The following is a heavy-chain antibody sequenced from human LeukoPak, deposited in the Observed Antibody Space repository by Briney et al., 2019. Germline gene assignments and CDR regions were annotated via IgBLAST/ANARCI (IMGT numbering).Heavy chain of an antibody. CDR3: LRDFHRESDY. J-gene: IGHJ4*02. Sequence: GGSLRLSCAASGFIFSSYAMSWVRQAPEKGLEWVSSISGGGGNTYYADSVEGRFTISRDDATNTLFLQMNNLRTEDSAIYYCLRDFHRESDYWGQGTLVTVSS. D-gene: IGHD5-24*01. V-gene: IGHV3-23*01. CDR2: ISGGGGNT. CDR1: GFIFSSYA.